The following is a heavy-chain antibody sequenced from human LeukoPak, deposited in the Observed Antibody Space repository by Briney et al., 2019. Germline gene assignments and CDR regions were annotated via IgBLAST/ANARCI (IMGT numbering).Heavy chain of an antibody. J-gene: IGHJ4*02. CDR2: MNPNSGNT. Sequence: ASVKVSCKASGYTFNNYGINWVRQATGQGLEWMGWMNPNSGNTGYAQKFQGRVTITRNTSISTAYMELSSLRSEDTAVYYCARGPYYYDSSGYYRFDYWGQGTLVTVSS. CDR3: ARGPYYYDSSGYYRFDY. CDR1: GYTFNNYG. V-gene: IGHV1-8*03. D-gene: IGHD3-22*01.